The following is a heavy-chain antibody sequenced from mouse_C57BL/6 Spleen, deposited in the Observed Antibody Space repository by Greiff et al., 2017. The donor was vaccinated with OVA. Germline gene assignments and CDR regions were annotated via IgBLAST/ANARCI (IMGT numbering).Heavy chain of an antibody. CDR2: IDPETGGT. J-gene: IGHJ3*01. Sequence: QVQLKQSGAELVRPGASVTLSCKASGYTFTDYEMHWVKQTPVHGLEWLGAIDPETGGTAYNQKFQGKAILTADKSSSTAYMELRSLTSEDSAVYYCTRPLSSWFAYWGQGTLVTVSA. CDR3: TRPLSSWFAY. D-gene: IGHD6-1*01. CDR1: GYTFTDYE. V-gene: IGHV1-15*01.